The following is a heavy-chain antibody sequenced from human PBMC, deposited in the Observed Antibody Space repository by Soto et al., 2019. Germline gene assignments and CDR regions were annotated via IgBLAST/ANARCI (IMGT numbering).Heavy chain of an antibody. Sequence: QVQLVQSGSEVRRPGSSVKVSCKASGGTFSNSAIAWVRQAPGQGLEWLGMIIPIFTTTNYAQKFKDRLTISADVSTSTAYMELSGLKSEDTAVYFCARPSGLLGQYSALVDYWGQGTLVTVSS. V-gene: IGHV1-69*18. D-gene: IGHD6-6*01. CDR1: GGTFSNSA. J-gene: IGHJ4*02. CDR2: IIPIFTTT. CDR3: ARPSGLLGQYSALVDY.